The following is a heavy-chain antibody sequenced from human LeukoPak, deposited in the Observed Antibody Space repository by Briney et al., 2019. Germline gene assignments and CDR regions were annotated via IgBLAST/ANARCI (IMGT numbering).Heavy chain of an antibody. Sequence: ALVKVSCKASGYTFTSNYIHWVRQAPGQGLEWMGMIYPRDGSTSYAQKFQGRVTVTRDTSTSTVHMELSGLRSEDTAVYYCARLDEYRSSSRYYGMDVWGQGTTVTVSS. J-gene: IGHJ6*02. V-gene: IGHV1-46*01. CDR2: IYPRDGST. CDR1: GYTFTSNY. D-gene: IGHD6-6*01. CDR3: ARLDEYRSSSRYYGMDV.